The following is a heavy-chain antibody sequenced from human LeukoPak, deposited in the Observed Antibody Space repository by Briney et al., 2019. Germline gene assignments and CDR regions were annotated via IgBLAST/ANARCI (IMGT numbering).Heavy chain of an antibody. CDR3: ARCLYNYNDSSGYYEDWFDP. CDR1: GYTFTSYG. D-gene: IGHD3-22*01. J-gene: IGHJ5*02. Sequence: ASVKVSCKASGYTFTSYGISWVRQAPGQGLEWMGWISAYNGNTNYAQKLQGRVTMTTDTSTSTAYMELRSLRSDDTAVYYCARCLYNYNDSSGYYEDWFDPWGQGTLVTVSS. CDR2: ISAYNGNT. V-gene: IGHV1-18*01.